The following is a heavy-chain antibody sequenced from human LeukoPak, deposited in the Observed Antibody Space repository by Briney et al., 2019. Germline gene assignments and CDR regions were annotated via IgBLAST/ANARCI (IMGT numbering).Heavy chain of an antibody. D-gene: IGHD3-22*01. CDR1: GGSFSGYY. V-gene: IGHV4-34*01. CDR2: IDHSGCT. CDR3: ARGYYYYDSCGYGY. J-gene: IGHJ4*02. Sequence: SETLSLPCAVYGGSFSGYYWSWIRQPPGKGLEWIGEIDHSGCTNYNPSLKSRVTISVDTSKNQFSLKLSSVTAADTAVYYCARGYYYYDSCGYGYWGQGTLVTVSS.